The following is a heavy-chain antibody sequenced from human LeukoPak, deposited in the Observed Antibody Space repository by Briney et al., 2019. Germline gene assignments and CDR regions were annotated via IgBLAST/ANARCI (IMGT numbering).Heavy chain of an antibody. CDR3: ARDHYYDSSVWYYYYMDV. CDR2: ISSSSSYI. CDR1: GFTFSSYS. Sequence: PGGSLRLSCAASGFTFSSYSMNWVRQAPGKGLEWVSSISSSSSYIYYADSVKGRFTISRDNAKNSLYLQMNSLRAEDTAVYYCARDHYYDSSVWYYYYMDVWGKGTTVTISS. D-gene: IGHD3-22*01. V-gene: IGHV3-21*01. J-gene: IGHJ6*03.